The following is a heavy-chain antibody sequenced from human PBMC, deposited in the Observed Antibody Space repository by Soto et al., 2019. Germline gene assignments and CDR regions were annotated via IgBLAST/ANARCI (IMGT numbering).Heavy chain of an antibody. D-gene: IGHD6-13*01. CDR3: ARGLQQRYYYYGMDV. CDR2: IWYDGSNK. CDR1: GFTFSSYG. J-gene: IGHJ6*02. Sequence: QVQLVESGGGVVQPGRSLRLSCAASGFTFSSYGMHWVRQAPGKGLEWVAVIWYDGSNKYYADSVKGRFTISRDNSKNTLYLQMNSLRAEDTAVYYWARGLQQRYYYYGMDVWGQGTTVTVSS. V-gene: IGHV3-33*01.